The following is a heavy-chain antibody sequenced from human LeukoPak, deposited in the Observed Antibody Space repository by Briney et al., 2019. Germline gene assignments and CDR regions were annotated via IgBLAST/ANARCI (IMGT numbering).Heavy chain of an antibody. CDR3: ATDVGGSYWGQFDY. Sequence: SVKVSCKTSGDSFSHHALNWVRQAPGQGLEWMGGIIPVFASPNYAQNFQDRVTITTDLSTNTVYMQLNRLRSDDTAVYYCATDVGGSYWGQFDYWGQGTLVTVSS. D-gene: IGHD1-26*01. CDR1: GDSFSHHA. J-gene: IGHJ4*02. V-gene: IGHV1-69*05. CDR2: IIPVFASP.